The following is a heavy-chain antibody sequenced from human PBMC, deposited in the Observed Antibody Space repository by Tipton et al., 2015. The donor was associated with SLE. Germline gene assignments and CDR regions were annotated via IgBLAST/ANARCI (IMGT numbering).Heavy chain of an antibody. CDR1: GGSIMNTHYS. D-gene: IGHD6-19*01. Sequence: TLSLTCTVSGGSIMNTHYSWGWVRQPPGKGLDWIGSMYFSGNTYYNPSIKSRVAISLDTSKNQLSLNLSSVTAADTAVYYCARQAHDTGWYEHFDHWGQGTLVAVSS. V-gene: IGHV4-39*07. CDR3: ARQAHDTGWYEHFDH. J-gene: IGHJ4*02. CDR2: MYFSGNT.